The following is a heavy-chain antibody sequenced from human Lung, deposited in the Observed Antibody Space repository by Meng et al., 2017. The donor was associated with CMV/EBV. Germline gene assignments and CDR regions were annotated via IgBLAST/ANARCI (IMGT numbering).Heavy chain of an antibody. CDR3: ARRVGSGKYFFDY. CDR2: INHSEST. V-gene: IGHV4-34*01. J-gene: IGHJ4*02. D-gene: IGHD3-10*01. Sequence: CAASGGSFTGYFCSWIRQSPGKGLEWIAEINHSESTNYNPSLKSRVTISVDTSKNQFSLRLKSVTVADTGVYFCARRVGSGKYFFDYWSQGTLVTVSS. CDR1: GGSFTGYF.